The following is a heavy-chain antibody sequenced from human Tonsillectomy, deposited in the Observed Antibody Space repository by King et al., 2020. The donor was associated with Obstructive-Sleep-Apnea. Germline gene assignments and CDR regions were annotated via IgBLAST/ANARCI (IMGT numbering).Heavy chain of an antibody. CDR2: INTNTGNP. CDR3: AREDVDYVWGSYRRFDY. CDR1: RYTFTSYA. J-gene: IGHJ4*02. Sequence: VQLVESGSELKKPGASVKVSCKASRYTFTSYAMNWVRQAPGQGLEWMGRINTNTGNPTYARGFTGRFVFSLDTSVSTAYLQISSLKAEDTAVYYCAREDVDYVWGSYRRFDYWGQGTLVTVTS. V-gene: IGHV7-4-1*02. D-gene: IGHD3-16*02.